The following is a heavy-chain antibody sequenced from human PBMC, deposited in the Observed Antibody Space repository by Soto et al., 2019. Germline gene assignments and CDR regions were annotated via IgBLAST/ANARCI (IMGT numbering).Heavy chain of an antibody. CDR1: GYTFTGYY. Sequence: ASVKVSCKASGYTFTGYYMHWVRQAPGQGLEWMGWINPNSGGTNYAQKFQGWVTMTRDTSISTAYMELSRLRSDDTAVYYCARASSIAARPYYYGMDVWGQGTTVIVSS. J-gene: IGHJ6*02. V-gene: IGHV1-2*04. CDR3: ARASSIAARPYYYGMDV. CDR2: INPNSGGT. D-gene: IGHD6-6*01.